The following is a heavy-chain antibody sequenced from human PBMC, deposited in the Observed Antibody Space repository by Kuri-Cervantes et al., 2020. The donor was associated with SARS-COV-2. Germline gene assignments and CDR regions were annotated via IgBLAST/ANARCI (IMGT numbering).Heavy chain of an antibody. J-gene: IGHJ5*02. CDR2: INPNSGGT. Sequence: ASVKVSCKASGYTFTSYGISWARQAPGQGLEWMGWINPNSGGTNYAQKFQGRVTMTRDTSISTAYMELRSLRSDDTAVYYCARARGDFWSGYSTPPSGHWFDPWGQGTLVTVSS. D-gene: IGHD3-3*01. V-gene: IGHV1-2*02. CDR1: GYTFTSYG. CDR3: ARARGDFWSGYSTPPSGHWFDP.